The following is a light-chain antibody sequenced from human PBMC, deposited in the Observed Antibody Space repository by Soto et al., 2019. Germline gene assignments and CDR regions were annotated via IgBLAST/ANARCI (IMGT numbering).Light chain of an antibody. CDR1: QSVLYSSNNKNY. CDR3: QQYYTTPWT. CDR2: WAS. Sequence: DIVMTQAPDSLAVSLGERATINCKSSQSVLYSSNNKNYLVWYQQKPGQPPKLLIYWASTRESGVPDRFSGSGSGTDFALPISSLQAEDVAVYYCQQYYTTPWTFGQGTKVELK. J-gene: IGKJ1*01. V-gene: IGKV4-1*01.